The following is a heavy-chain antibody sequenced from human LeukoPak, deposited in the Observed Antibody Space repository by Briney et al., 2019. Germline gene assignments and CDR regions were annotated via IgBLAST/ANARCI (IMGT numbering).Heavy chain of an antibody. Sequence: PSETLSLTCTVSGYSISSGYYWSWIRQPPGKGLEWIGEINHSGSTNYNPSLKSRVTISVDTSKNQFSLKLSSVTAADTAVYYCARGPARITIFGVARRDDAFDIWGQGTMVTVSS. CDR2: INHSGST. CDR1: GYSISSGYY. D-gene: IGHD3-3*01. V-gene: IGHV4-38-2*02. CDR3: ARGPARITIFGVARRDDAFDI. J-gene: IGHJ3*02.